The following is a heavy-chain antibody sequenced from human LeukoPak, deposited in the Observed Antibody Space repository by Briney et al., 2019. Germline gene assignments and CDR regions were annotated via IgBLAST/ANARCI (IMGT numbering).Heavy chain of an antibody. D-gene: IGHD3-22*01. CDR3: ARGADYYDSSGYYY. V-gene: IGHV4-4*07. CDR2: IYTSGST. Sequence: PSETLSLTCTVSGGSISSYYWSWIRQPAGKGLEWIGRIYTSGSTNYNPSLKSRVTMSVDTSKNQFSLKLSPVTAADTAVYYCARGADYYDSSGYYYWGQGTLVTVSS. CDR1: GGSISSYY. J-gene: IGHJ4*02.